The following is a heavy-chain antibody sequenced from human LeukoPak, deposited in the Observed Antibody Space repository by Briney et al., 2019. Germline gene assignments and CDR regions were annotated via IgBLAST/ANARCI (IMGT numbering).Heavy chain of an antibody. CDR1: GGSISSYY. J-gene: IGHJ6*02. CDR3: ARRGAARRYDGMDV. Sequence: SETLSLTCTVSGGSISSYYWYWIRQPPRKGLEWIGYINYRGTTDYNPSLKSRVTISVDTSKNEFSLKLSSVTAADTAVYYCARRGAARRYDGMDVWGQGNTVTVSS. D-gene: IGHD6-6*01. V-gene: IGHV4-59*08. CDR2: INYRGTT.